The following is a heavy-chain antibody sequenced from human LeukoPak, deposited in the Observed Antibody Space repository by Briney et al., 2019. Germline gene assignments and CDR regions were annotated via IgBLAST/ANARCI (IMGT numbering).Heavy chain of an antibody. V-gene: IGHV5-51*01. CDR1: GYSFISYW. J-gene: IGHJ4*02. CDR2: IYPGDSDT. CDR3: ASPVCTTTTCYGYYFDY. Sequence: GESLKISCKGSGYSFISYWIGWVRQMPGKGLEWMGIIYPGDSDTRYGPSFQGQVTISADKSISTAYLQWNSLKASDTAMYYCASPVCTTTTCYGYYFDYWGQGTLVTVSS. D-gene: IGHD2-2*01.